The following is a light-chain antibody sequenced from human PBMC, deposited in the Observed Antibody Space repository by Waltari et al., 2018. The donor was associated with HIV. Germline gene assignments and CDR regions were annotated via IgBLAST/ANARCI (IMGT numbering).Light chain of an antibody. J-gene: IGKJ2*01. V-gene: IGKV3-15*01. CDR2: GAS. CDR3: QQYNTWPYT. Sequence: TVVTQSPVSLSVSPGERAILSCRASQRRTNNLAGYQQKPGQSPRLLIYGASTRATDVPARFSAFGSGTDFNLTIGSLQSEDSAIYYCQQYNTWPYTLGQGTRL. CDR1: QRRTNN.